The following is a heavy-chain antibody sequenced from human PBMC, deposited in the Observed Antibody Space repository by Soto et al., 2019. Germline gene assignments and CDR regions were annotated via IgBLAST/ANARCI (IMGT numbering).Heavy chain of an antibody. D-gene: IGHD4-17*01. CDR3: ARVPQRRTVTTRGSFDY. CDR1: GFTFSSYA. CDR2: ISYDGSNK. J-gene: IGHJ4*02. Sequence: VGSLRLSCAASGFTFSSYAMHWVRQAPGKGLEWVAVISYDGSNKYYADSVKGRFTISRDNSKNTLYLQMNSLRAEDTAVYYCARVPQRRTVTTRGSFDYWGQGTLVTVSS. V-gene: IGHV3-30-3*01.